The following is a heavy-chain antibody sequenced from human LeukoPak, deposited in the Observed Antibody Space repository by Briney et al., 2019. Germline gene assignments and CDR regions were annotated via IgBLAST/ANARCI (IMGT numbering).Heavy chain of an antibody. Sequence: SETLSLTCTVSGGSIRSSYYYWGWIRQPPGKGLEWIGSIYDSGSTYYNPSLKSRVTISVDTSKNQFSLKLSSVTAADTAVYYCATLRYFDWLLLYWGQGTLVTVSS. CDR3: ATLRYFDWLLLY. D-gene: IGHD3-9*01. CDR1: GGSIRSSYYY. V-gene: IGHV4-39*07. J-gene: IGHJ4*02. CDR2: IYDSGST.